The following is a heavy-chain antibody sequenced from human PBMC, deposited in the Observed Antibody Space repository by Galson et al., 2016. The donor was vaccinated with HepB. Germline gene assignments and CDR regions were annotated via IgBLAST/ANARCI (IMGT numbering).Heavy chain of an antibody. Sequence: PALVKPTQTLTLTCTFSGFSLSTSGMCVNWIRQPPGKALEWLARIDWDDDKYYSTSLKTRLTISKDTSKNQVVLRMTNMDPVDAATYYCARMPSGSSSRGFTYGYGTRDAFDIWGQGTMVTVSS. CDR1: GFSLSTSGMC. CDR3: ARMPSGSSSRGFTYGYGTRDAFDI. V-gene: IGHV2-70*11. J-gene: IGHJ3*02. D-gene: IGHD5-18*01. CDR2: IDWDDDK.